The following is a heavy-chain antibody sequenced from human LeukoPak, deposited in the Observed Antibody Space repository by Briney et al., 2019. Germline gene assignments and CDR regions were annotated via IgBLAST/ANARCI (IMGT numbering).Heavy chain of an antibody. J-gene: IGHJ5*02. D-gene: IGHD3-22*01. V-gene: IGHV3-64D*06. CDR3: APSPYYYESSGYSA. CDR1: GFTFSSYA. Sequence: GGSLRLSCSASGFTFSSYAMHWVRQAPGKGLEYVSAISSNGGSTYYADSVKGRFTISRDNSKSTLYLQMSCLRAEDTAVYYCAPSPYYYESSGYSAWGQGTLVTVSS. CDR2: ISSNGGST.